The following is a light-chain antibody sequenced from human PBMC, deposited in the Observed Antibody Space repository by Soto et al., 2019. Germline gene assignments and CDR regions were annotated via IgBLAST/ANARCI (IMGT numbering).Light chain of an antibody. V-gene: IGKV1-39*01. Sequence: DIQMTQSPSSLSASVGDRVTITCRASQTITTYLNWYQHKPGKAPKLLIYAAISLQSGVPSRLSGSGSGTEFTLTISSLQHEDFATYYCQQTYSTPHTFGQGTKVECK. J-gene: IGKJ2*01. CDR3: QQTYSTPHT. CDR2: AAI. CDR1: QTITTY.